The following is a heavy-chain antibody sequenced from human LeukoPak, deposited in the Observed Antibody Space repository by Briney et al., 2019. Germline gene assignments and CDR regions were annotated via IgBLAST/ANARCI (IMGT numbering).Heavy chain of an antibody. Sequence: ASVKVSCKASGFTFTSSAMQWVRQARGQRLEWIGWIVVGSGNTNYAQKFQERVTITRDMSTSTAYMELSSLRSEDTAVYYCARVSHCSGGSCYFDPADYWGQGTLVTVSS. J-gene: IGHJ4*02. CDR3: ARVSHCSGGSCYFDPADY. D-gene: IGHD2-15*01. V-gene: IGHV1-58*02. CDR1: GFTFTSSA. CDR2: IVVGSGNT.